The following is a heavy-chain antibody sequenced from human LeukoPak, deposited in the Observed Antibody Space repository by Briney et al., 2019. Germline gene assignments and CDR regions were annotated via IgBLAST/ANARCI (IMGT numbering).Heavy chain of an antibody. V-gene: IGHV4-39*01. CDR2: IYYSGST. Sequence: PSETLSLTCTVSGGSISSSSYYWGWIRQPPGKGLEWIGSIYYSGSTYYNPSLKSRVTISVDTSKNQFSLKLSSVTAADTAVYYCARLALWFGESSDYWGQGTLVTVSS. CDR3: ARLALWFGESSDY. D-gene: IGHD3-10*01. CDR1: GGSISSSSYY. J-gene: IGHJ4*02.